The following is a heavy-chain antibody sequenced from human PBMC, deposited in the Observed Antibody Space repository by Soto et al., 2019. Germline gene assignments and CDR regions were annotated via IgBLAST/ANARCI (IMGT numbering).Heavy chain of an antibody. D-gene: IGHD4-17*01. CDR2: INAGNGNT. V-gene: IGHV1-3*01. J-gene: IGHJ3*02. CDR1: GYTFTSYA. Sequence: ASVKVSCKASGYTFTSYAIHWVRQAPGQRLEWMGRINAGNGNTKYSQKFQGRVTITRDTSASTAYMELSSLRSEDTAVYYCARDSGDILRFSFDMWGQGTLVTFSS. CDR3: ARDSGDILRFSFDM.